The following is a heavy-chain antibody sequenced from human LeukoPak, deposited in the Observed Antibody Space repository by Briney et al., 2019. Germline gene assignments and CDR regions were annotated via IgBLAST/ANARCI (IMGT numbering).Heavy chain of an antibody. J-gene: IGHJ6*02. CDR1: GFIFSNYG. CDR2: ISASGSAT. V-gene: IGHV3-23*01. Sequence: GGSLRLSCAASGFIFSNYGMNWVRQAPGKGLEWVAAISASGSATSYADSVKGRFSISRDNSKNTLYLQMNSLRAEDTAVYYCARVYSNSPEYGMDVWGQGTTVTVS. CDR3: ARVYSNSPEYGMDV. D-gene: IGHD4-11*01.